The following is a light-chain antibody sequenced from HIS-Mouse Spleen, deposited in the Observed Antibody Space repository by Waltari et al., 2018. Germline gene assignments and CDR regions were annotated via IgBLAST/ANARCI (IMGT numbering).Light chain of an antibody. CDR1: ALPKKY. CDR3: YSTDSSGNHRV. Sequence: SYELTQPPSVSVSPGQTPRITCSGDALPKKYAYWYQQKSGQAPVLVIYEDSKRPPGITGRVSGSSSGTMATLTISGAQVDDEADYYCYSTDSSGNHRVFGGGTKLTVL. V-gene: IGLV3-10*01. CDR2: EDS. J-gene: IGLJ2*01.